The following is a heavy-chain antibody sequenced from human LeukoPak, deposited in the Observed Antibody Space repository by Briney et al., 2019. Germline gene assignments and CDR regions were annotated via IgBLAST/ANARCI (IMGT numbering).Heavy chain of an antibody. D-gene: IGHD2-15*01. CDR3: ANYRSGGGGYYSGLEH. CDR1: GFTFRNYA. J-gene: IGHJ4*02. V-gene: IGHV3-23*01. Sequence: GGSLRLSFAASGFTFRNYAMTWVRQAPGKGLEWVSRTSGSGDIKLYADSVKGRFTISRTNSENRLYLQMNSLRAEDTAVYYCANYRSGGGGYYSGLEHWGQGTLVAVSS. CDR2: TSGSGDIK.